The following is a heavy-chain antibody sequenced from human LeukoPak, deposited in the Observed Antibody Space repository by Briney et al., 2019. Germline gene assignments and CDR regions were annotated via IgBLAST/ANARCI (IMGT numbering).Heavy chain of an antibody. Sequence: PSETLSLTCTVSGGSISSYYWSWTRQPPGKGLEWIGYIYYSGSTNYNPSLKSRVTISVDTSKNQFSLKLSSVTAADTAVYYCARVSYGSGNWFDPWGQGTLVTVSS. CDR1: GGSISSYY. D-gene: IGHD3-10*01. CDR3: ARVSYGSGNWFDP. J-gene: IGHJ5*02. V-gene: IGHV4-59*01. CDR2: IYYSGST.